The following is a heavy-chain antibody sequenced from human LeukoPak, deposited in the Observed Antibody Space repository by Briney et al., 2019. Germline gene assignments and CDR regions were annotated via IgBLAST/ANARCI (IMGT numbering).Heavy chain of an antibody. CDR2: IRYDGSNK. CDR1: GFTFSSYG. D-gene: IGHD3-3*01. V-gene: IGHV3-33*01. J-gene: IGHJ6*02. Sequence: GGSLRLSCAASGFTFSSYGMHWVRQAPGKGLEGVAVIRYDGSNKYYADSVKGRFTISRDNSKNTLYLQMNSLRAEDTAVYYCARAGPPNYDFWSGYAANYYYYYGMDVWGQGTTVTVSS. CDR3: ARAGPPNYDFWSGYAANYYYYYGMDV.